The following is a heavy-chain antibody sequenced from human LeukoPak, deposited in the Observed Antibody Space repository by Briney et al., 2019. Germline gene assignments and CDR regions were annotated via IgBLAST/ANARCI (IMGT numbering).Heavy chain of an antibody. J-gene: IGHJ4*02. D-gene: IGHD5-12*01. CDR3: ARDEGWLRLEY. V-gene: IGHV4-59*01. Sequence: SETLSLTCTVSGGSISSYYWTWIRQPPGKGMEWIGYIAYSGTINYNPSLTSRVTISIDTSKNQFSLKLNSVTAADTAVYYCARDEGWLRLEYWGQGALVTVSS. CDR1: GGSISSYY. CDR2: IAYSGTI.